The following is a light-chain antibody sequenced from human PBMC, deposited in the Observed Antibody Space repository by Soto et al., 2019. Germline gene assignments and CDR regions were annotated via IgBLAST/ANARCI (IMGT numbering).Light chain of an antibody. CDR2: DAS. V-gene: IGKV1-33*01. CDR1: QDISNY. J-gene: IGKJ1*01. CDR3: QQYNSYWT. Sequence: DIQMTQSPSSLSASVGDRVNITCQASQDISNYLNWYKQKPGKAPKLLIYDASNLETGVPSRFSGSGSGTEFTLTISSLQPDDFATYYCQQYNSYWTFGQGTKVDIK.